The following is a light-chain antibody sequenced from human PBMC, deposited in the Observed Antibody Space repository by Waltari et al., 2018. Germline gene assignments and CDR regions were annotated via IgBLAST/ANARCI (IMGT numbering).Light chain of an antibody. V-gene: IGLV3-19*01. Sequence: SSDLTQDPSVSVALGQTVRITCQGDTLRRYYASWYQQRPGQAPVLVLYGPGNRPSGIPDGFSGSTSGNTASLTITGAQAEDEADYYCHSRETFSTRLFGGGTRLTV. CDR3: HSRETFSTRL. CDR2: GPG. J-gene: IGLJ2*01. CDR1: TLRRYY.